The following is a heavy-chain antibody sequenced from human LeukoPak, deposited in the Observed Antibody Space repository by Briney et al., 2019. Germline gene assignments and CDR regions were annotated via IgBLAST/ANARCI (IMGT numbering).Heavy chain of an antibody. V-gene: IGHV1-2*02. CDR2: INPNSGGT. D-gene: IGHD5-18*01. CDR1: GYTFTGQY. CDR3: AGYTTSRFDY. Sequence: GASVKVSCKASGYTFTGQYLNGVRQAPGQGLEWMGWINPNSGGTKFAQKFQGRVTMTWDTSISTAYMELSRLTSDDTAVHYCAGYTTSRFDYWGPGTLVTVSS. J-gene: IGHJ4*02.